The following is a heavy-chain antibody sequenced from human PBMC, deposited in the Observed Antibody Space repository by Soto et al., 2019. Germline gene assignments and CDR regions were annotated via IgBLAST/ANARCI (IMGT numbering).Heavy chain of an antibody. CDR1: GYTITGYF. CDR2: LDPNSGST. CDR3: ARAPAGFITTWYEWFDP. Sequence: GASVKASCKASGYTITGYFIHWVRHAPEQGLEWTGWLDPNSGSTNYAQKFQGRITMTREKSINTAYMDLSSLTSDYTAVYYCARAPAGFITTWYEWFDPWCEGTHVTVS. D-gene: IGHD6-13*01. V-gene: IGHV1-2*02. J-gene: IGHJ5*02.